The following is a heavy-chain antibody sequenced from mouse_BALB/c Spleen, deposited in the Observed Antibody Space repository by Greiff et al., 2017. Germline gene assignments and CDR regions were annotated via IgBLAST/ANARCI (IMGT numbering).Heavy chain of an antibody. V-gene: IGHV5-17*02. Sequence: VQLKESGGGLVQPGGSRKLSCAASGFTFSSFGMHWVRQAPEKGLEWVAYISSGSSTIYYADTVKGRFTISRDNPKNTLFLQMTSLRSEDTAMYYCARSRRLLWYFDVWGAGTTVTVSS. D-gene: IGHD1-2*01. CDR2: ISSGSSTI. CDR3: ARSRRLLWYFDV. CDR1: GFTFSSFG. J-gene: IGHJ1*01.